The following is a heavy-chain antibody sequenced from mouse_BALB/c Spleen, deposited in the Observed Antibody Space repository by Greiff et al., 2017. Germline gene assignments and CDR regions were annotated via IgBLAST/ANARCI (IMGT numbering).Heavy chain of an antibody. CDR2: ISSGSSTI. D-gene: IGHD1-1*01. V-gene: IGHV5-17*02. CDR3: ARSETTAWFAY. J-gene: IGHJ3*01. CDR1: GFTFSSFG. Sequence: EVQVVESGGGLVQPGGSRKLSCAASGFTFSSFGMHWVRQAPEKGLEWVAYISSGSSTIYYADTVKGRFTISRDNPKNTLFLQMTSLRSEDTAMYYCARSETTAWFAYWGQGTLVTVSA.